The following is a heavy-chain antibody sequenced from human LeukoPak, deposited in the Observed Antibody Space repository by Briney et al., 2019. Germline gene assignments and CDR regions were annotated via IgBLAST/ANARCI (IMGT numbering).Heavy chain of an antibody. J-gene: IGHJ6*02. Sequence: GSLRLSCAASGFPVSSNYMSWVRPAPGKGLEWVSVIYSGGSTYYADSVKGRFTISRDNSKNTLYLQMNSLRAEDTAVYYCARALVGYYYDSSGYPYYYGMDVWGQGTTVTVSS. CDR3: ARALVGYYYDSSGYPYYYGMDV. CDR2: IYSGGST. CDR1: GFPVSSNY. V-gene: IGHV3-66*01. D-gene: IGHD3-22*01.